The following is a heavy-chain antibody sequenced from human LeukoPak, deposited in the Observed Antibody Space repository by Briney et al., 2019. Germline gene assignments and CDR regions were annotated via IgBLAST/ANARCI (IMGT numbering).Heavy chain of an antibody. CDR3: WTYYYDSSGYYQDFDY. D-gene: IGHD3-22*01. CDR1: GFTISSYA. J-gene: IGHJ4*02. V-gene: IGHV3-64*01. CDR2: ISSNGGST. Sequence: GGSLRLSCAASGFTISSYAMHWVRQAPGKGLEYVSAISSNGGSTYYANSVKGRFTISRDNSKNTLYLQMGSLRAEDMAVYYCWTYYYDSSGYYQDFDYWGQGTLVTVSS.